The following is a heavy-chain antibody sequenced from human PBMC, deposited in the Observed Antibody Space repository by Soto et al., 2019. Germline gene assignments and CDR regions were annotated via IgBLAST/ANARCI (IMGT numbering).Heavy chain of an antibody. CDR2: IYYSGST. V-gene: IGHV4-31*03. CDR1: GGSISSGGYY. D-gene: IGHD4-17*01. CDR3: ARDQYGDNWYFDL. Sequence: QVQLQESGPGLVKPSQTLSLTCTVSGGSISSGGYYWSWIRQHPGKGLEWIGYIYYSGSTYYNPSLKSRVTISVDTSKNQVSLKLSSVTAADTAVYYCARDQYGDNWYFDLWGRGTLVTVSS. J-gene: IGHJ2*01.